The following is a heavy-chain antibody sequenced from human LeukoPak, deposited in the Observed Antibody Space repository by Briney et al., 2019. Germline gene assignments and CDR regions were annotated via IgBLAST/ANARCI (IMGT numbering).Heavy chain of an antibody. V-gene: IGHV3-9*01. CDR1: GFTFDDYA. D-gene: IGHD6-6*01. J-gene: IGHJ4*02. CDR2: ISWNSGSI. CDR3: AKARYSSSSYYFDY. Sequence: PGGSLRLSCAASGFTFDDYAMHWVRQAPGKGLEWVSGISWNSGSIGYADSVKGRFTTSRDNAKNSLYLQMNSLRAEDTALYYCAKARYSSSSYYFDYWGQGTLVTVSS.